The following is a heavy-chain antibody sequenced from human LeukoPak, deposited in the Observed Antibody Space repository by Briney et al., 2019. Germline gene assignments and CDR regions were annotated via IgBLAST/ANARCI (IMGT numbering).Heavy chain of an antibody. CDR1: GGSFSGYY. J-gene: IGHJ6*03. CDR2: INHSGST. Sequence: SETLSLTCAVYGGSFSGYYWSWIRQPPGKGLEWIGEINHSGSTNYNPSLKSRVTISVDTSKNQFSLKLSSVTAADTAVYYCARETKDFWSGYYTSAPGYYYYYMDVWGKGTTVTVSS. D-gene: IGHD3-3*01. V-gene: IGHV4-34*01. CDR3: ARETKDFWSGYYTSAPGYYYYYMDV.